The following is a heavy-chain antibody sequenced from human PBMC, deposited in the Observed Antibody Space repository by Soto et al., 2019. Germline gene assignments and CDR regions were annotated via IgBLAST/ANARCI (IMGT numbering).Heavy chain of an antibody. V-gene: IGHV3-11*01. CDR2: ISSSGSGI. J-gene: IGHJ3*02. CDR1: GFTFSDYY. D-gene: IGHD2-15*01. Sequence: GGSLRLSCAASGFTFSDYYMTWIRQAPGKGLEWASYISSSGSGIYYADSVKGRFTISRDNGKNSLYLQMSSLRVEDTAVYYCARAYSDAFDIWGQGTMVTVSS. CDR3: ARAYSDAFDI.